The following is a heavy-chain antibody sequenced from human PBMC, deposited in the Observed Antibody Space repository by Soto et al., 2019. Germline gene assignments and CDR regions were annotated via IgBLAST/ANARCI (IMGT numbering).Heavy chain of an antibody. Sequence: QVHLVQSEGEVKKTGASVKVSCKTSGYTFSDYGVSWVREAPGQGLEWMGWINTFNGNTKYDQKFQGRVTLSIDTPTRTVFLELTSLKFDDAAVYYCARGFIPENYWGQGTRVTVSS. CDR2: INTFNGNT. J-gene: IGHJ4*02. V-gene: IGHV1-18*01. CDR3: ARGFIPENY. D-gene: IGHD2-2*01. CDR1: GYTFSDYG.